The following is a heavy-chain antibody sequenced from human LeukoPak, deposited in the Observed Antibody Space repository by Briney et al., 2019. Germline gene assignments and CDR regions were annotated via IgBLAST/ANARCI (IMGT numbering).Heavy chain of an antibody. Sequence: SETLSLTCTVSGGSISSFYWSWVRQSAGKRLEWIGRVDTSGSTHYNPSLGSRVTMSLDTSNNQFSLKLSSVTVADTAVYYCARGLGGASYYMDVWGKGTTVTVSS. CDR2: VDTSGST. V-gene: IGHV4-4*07. CDR3: ARGLGGASYYMDV. J-gene: IGHJ6*03. D-gene: IGHD3-16*01. CDR1: GGSISSFY.